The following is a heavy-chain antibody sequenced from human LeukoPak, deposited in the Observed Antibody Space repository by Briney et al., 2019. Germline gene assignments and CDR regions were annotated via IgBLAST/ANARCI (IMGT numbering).Heavy chain of an antibody. CDR2: INTNTGNP. V-gene: IGHV7-4-1*02. Sequence: GASVKVSCKASGYTFTSYAMNWVRQAPGRGLEWMGWINTNTGNPTYAQGFTGRFVFSLDTSVSTAYLQISSLKAEDTAVYYCARGHYYGSGNSPDYYYYGMDVWGQGTTVTVSS. CDR1: GYTFTSYA. D-gene: IGHD3-10*01. CDR3: ARGHYYGSGNSPDYYYYGMDV. J-gene: IGHJ6*02.